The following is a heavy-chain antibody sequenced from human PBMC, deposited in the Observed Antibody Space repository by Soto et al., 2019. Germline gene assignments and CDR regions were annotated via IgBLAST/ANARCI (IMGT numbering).Heavy chain of an antibody. D-gene: IGHD3-9*01. CDR3: AREWISYYDILTGYFPSDWFDP. V-gene: IGHV3-30-3*01. J-gene: IGHJ5*02. CDR1: GFTFSSYA. CDR2: ISYDGSNK. Sequence: PGGSLRLSCAASGFTFSSYAMHWVRQAPGKGLEWVAVISYDGSNKYYADSVKGRFTISRDNSKNTLYLQMNSLRAEDTAVYYCAREWISYYDILTGYFPSDWFDPWGQGTLVTVSS.